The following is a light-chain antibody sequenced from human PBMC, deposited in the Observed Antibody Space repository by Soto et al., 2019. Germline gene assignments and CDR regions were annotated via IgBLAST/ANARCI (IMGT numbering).Light chain of an antibody. CDR2: KAS. J-gene: IGKJ1*01. V-gene: IGKV1-5*03. CDR3: QQYNSHL. Sequence: DIQMTQSPSTLSASVGDRVTITCRASQSISSWLAWYQQKPGKAPKLLIYKASSLQSGVPSRFSGTGSGTEFTLTISRLQPDDFATYYCQQYNSHLFGQGTKVEIK. CDR1: QSISSW.